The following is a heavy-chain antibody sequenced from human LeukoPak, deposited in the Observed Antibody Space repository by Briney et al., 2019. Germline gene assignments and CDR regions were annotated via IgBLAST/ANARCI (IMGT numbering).Heavy chain of an antibody. CDR2: INKDGSER. V-gene: IGHV3-7*01. Sequence: GGSLRLSCAASGFTFSGYWMSWVRQAPGKGLEWVANINKDGSERYNVDSVKGRFTISRDNANKSLYLQMNSLRAEDTSVYYCARESKGRSKIDYWGRGTLVTVSS. CDR3: ARESKGRSKIDY. D-gene: IGHD4-17*01. CDR1: GFTFSGYW. J-gene: IGHJ4*02.